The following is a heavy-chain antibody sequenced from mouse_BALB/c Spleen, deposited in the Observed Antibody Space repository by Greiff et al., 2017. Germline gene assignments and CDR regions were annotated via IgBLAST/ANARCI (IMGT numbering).Heavy chain of an antibody. CDR2: VNPYSGGT. CDR3: ARGGYSYYYAMDY. CDR1: GYTFTDYY. Sequence: EVQLQQSGPELVKPGASVKMSCMASGYTFTDYYMDWVQQSHGESFEWIGRVNPYSGGTSYNQKFKGMATLTVYKSSSTAYMELNRLTSDESAVYNCARGGYSYYYAMDYWGQGTSVTVAA. D-gene: IGHD2-14*01. V-gene: IGHV1-19*01. J-gene: IGHJ4*01.